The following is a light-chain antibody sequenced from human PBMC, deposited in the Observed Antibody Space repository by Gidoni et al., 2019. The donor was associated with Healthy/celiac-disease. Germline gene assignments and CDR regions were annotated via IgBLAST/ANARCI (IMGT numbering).Light chain of an antibody. CDR1: NIGSKS. CDR2: DDS. J-gene: IGLJ3*02. CDR3: QVWDSSSDHSFWV. Sequence: SYVLTQPPSVSVAPGQTARITCGGNNIGSKSVHWYQQKPGQAPVLVVYDDSARPSGIPERFSGANSGNTATLTISRVEAGDEADYYCQVWDSSSDHSFWVFGGGTKLTVL. V-gene: IGLV3-21*02.